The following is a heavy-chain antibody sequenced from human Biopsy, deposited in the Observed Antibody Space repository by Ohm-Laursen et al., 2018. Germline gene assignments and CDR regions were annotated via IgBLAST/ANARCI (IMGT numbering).Heavy chain of an antibody. V-gene: IGHV4-59*07. Sequence: SDTLSLTCPVSGGSISSDYWSWIRQTPGKGLEWIGYIYYSGSTNYNPSLKSRVTISVDTSKNQFSLRLNSVTAADTAVYYCARATNSTGWPYYYFYGMDVWGQGTVVTVSS. CDR3: ARATNSTGWPYYYFYGMDV. D-gene: IGHD2/OR15-2a*01. CDR1: GGSISSDY. CDR2: IYYSGST. J-gene: IGHJ6*02.